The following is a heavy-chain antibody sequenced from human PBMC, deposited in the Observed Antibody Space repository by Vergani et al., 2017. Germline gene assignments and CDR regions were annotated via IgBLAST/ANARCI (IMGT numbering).Heavy chain of an antibody. CDR1: GYSFTSYW. D-gene: IGHD3-3*01. CDR3: ARGLRFLEWNYAFDI. J-gene: IGHJ3*02. CDR2: IDPSDSYT. V-gene: IGHV5-10-1*03. Sequence: EVQLVQSGAEVKKPGESLRISCKGSGYSFTSYWISWVRQMPGKGLEWMGRIDPSDSYTNYSPSFQGHVTISADKSISTAYLQWSSLRSEDTAVYYCARGLRFLEWNYAFDIWGQGTMVTVSS.